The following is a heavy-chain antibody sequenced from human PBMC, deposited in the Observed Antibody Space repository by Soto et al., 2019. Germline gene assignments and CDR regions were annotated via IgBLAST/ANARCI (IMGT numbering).Heavy chain of an antibody. CDR3: ARESNNGSNVANVDL. J-gene: IGHJ2*01. V-gene: IGHV4-4*02. CDR2: MYHTGIT. Sequence: QVPLQKSAPELVKLSGTLFLTCAVSRGSISSSNWWSLVRQSPGKGLAWIGAMYHTGITNYTRSLKSRVTMCVDKSKNQCSLKLSSVTAADTAVYYWARESNNGSNVANVDLWGRGTLVSVYS. D-gene: IGHD3-16*01. CDR1: RGSISSSNW.